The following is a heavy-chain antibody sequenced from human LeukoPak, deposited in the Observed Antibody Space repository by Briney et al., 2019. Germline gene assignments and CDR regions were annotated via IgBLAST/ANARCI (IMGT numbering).Heavy chain of an antibody. J-gene: IGHJ4*02. Sequence: SQTLSLTCAVSGGSISSGGHSWSWIRQPPGKGLEWIGYIYYSGSTYYNPSLKSRVTISVDTSKNQFSLKLSSVTAADTAVYYCARGGRGYYFDYWGQGTLVTVSS. CDR2: IYYSGST. CDR1: GGSISSGGHS. V-gene: IGHV4-31*11. D-gene: IGHD1-26*01. CDR3: ARGGRGYYFDY.